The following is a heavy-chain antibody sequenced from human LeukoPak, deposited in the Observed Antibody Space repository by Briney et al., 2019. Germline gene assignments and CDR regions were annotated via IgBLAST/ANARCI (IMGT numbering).Heavy chain of an antibody. CDR2: ISSSGSTI. Sequence: GGSLRLSCAASGFTFSSYEMNWVRQAPGKGLEWVSYISSSGSTIYYADSVKGRFTISRDSAKNSLYLQMNSLRAEDTAVYYCAREGQWPRQDAFDIWGQGTMVTVSS. CDR1: GFTFSSYE. D-gene: IGHD6-19*01. J-gene: IGHJ3*02. V-gene: IGHV3-48*03. CDR3: AREGQWPRQDAFDI.